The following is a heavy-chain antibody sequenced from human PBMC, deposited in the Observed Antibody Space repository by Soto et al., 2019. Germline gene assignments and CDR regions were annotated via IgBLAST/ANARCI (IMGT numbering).Heavy chain of an antibody. CDR3: AKDRHELYFYYVMDV. D-gene: IGHD1-7*01. CDR2: ISYDGSNK. CDR1: GFTFSSYV. V-gene: IGHV3-30*18. J-gene: IGHJ6*02. Sequence: QVQLVESGGGVVQPGRSLRLSCAASGFTFSSYVMHWVRQAPGKGLEWVAVISYDGSNKYYADSVKGRFTISRDNSKNTLYLQMNSLRAEDTAVYYCAKDRHELYFYYVMDVWGQGTTVTVSS.